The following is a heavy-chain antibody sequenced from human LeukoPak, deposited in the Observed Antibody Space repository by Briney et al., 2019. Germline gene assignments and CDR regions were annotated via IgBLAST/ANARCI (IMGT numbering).Heavy chain of an antibody. CDR3: AKLGHTSGYYARHSDY. J-gene: IGHJ4*02. CDR1: GFTFNNYG. V-gene: IGHV3-23*01. Sequence: GGSLRLSCAASGFTFNNYGMSWVRQAPGRGLEWVSAISRDGGDTFYADSVKGRFSISRDNSKNTVYLQMNSLRAEDTALYYCAKLGHTSGYYARHSDYWGQGTLVTVSS. D-gene: IGHD3-22*01. CDR2: ISRDGGDT.